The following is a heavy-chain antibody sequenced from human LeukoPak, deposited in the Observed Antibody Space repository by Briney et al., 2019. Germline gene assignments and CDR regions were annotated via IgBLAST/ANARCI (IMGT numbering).Heavy chain of an antibody. Sequence: PGGSLRLSCAASGFTFSSYGMHWVRQAPGKGLEWVAVISYDGSNKYYADSVKGRFTISRDNSKNTLYLQMNSLRAEDTAVYYCAKDRSGWYEDYWGQGTLVTVSS. D-gene: IGHD6-19*01. CDR3: AKDRSGWYEDY. V-gene: IGHV3-30*18. CDR1: GFTFSSYG. CDR2: ISYDGSNK. J-gene: IGHJ4*02.